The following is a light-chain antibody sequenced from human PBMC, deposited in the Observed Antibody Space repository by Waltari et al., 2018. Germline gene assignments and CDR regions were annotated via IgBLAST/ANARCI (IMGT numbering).Light chain of an antibody. J-gene: IGKJ1*01. V-gene: IGKV3-20*01. CDR1: QSVGRT. CDR2: DAS. Sequence: EIVLTQSPGTLSLSPGARATLSCRASQSVGRTLAWYQQKPGQAPRLLIYDASTRATGIPDRFSGTGFGTDFSLTISRLEPEDFAVYYCQKYGRLPATFGQGTTVEIK. CDR3: QKYGRLPAT.